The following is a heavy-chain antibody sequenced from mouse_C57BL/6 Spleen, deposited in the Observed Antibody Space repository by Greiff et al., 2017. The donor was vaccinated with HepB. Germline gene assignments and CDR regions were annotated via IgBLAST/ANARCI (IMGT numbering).Heavy chain of an antibody. D-gene: IGHD2-5*01. J-gene: IGHJ2*01. CDR2: IWSGGST. CDR1: GFSLTSYG. V-gene: IGHV2-2*01. CDR3: ARSYYSNLGYFDY. Sequence: QVHVKQSGPGLVQPSQSLSITCTVSGFSLTSYGVHWVRQSPGKGLEWLGVIWSGGSTDYNAAFISRLSISKDNSKSQVFFKMNSLQADDTAIYYCARSYYSNLGYFDYWGQGTTLTVSS.